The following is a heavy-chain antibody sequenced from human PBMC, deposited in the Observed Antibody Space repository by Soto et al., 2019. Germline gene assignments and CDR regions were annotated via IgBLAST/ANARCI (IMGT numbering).Heavy chain of an antibody. CDR2: INHSGST. Sequence: SETLSLTCAVYGGSFSGYYWSWIRQPPGKGLEWIGEINHSGSTNYNPSLKSRVTISVDTSKNQFSLKLSSVTAADTAVYYCARARSRRYYDYYMDVWGKGTTVTVSS. CDR3: ARARSRRYYDYYMDV. J-gene: IGHJ6*03. V-gene: IGHV4-34*01. CDR1: GGSFSGYY.